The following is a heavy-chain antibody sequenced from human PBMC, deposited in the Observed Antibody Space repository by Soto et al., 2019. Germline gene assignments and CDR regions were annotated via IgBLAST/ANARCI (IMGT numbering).Heavy chain of an antibody. Sequence: PGGSLRLSCAASGFTFSSYAMSWVLQAPGKGLEWVSAISGSGGSTYYADSVKSRFTISRDNSKNTLYLQMNSLRAEDTAVYYCANSPLLWFGDGGDLVYLGQAPLVTVPS. CDR2: ISGSGGST. D-gene: IGHD3-10*01. CDR3: ANSPLLWFGDGGDLVY. CDR1: GFTFSSYA. V-gene: IGHV3-23*01. J-gene: IGHJ4*02.